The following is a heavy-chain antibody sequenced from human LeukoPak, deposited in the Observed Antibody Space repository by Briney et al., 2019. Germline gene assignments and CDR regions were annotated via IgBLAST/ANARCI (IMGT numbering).Heavy chain of an antibody. CDR1: GFTFTTRG. D-gene: IGHD2-8*01. J-gene: IGHJ5*02. CDR3: ATTEGVTDKWLDP. V-gene: IGHV3-30*02. CDR2: AGNDGRIK. Sequence: PGGSLRLSCAASGFTFTTRGMHWVRQAPGKWPQWVAFAGNDGRIKYNENSVEGRFTISRDNSKNTLYLQMNSLRPEDTAVYYCATTEGVTDKWLDPWGQGTQVTVSS.